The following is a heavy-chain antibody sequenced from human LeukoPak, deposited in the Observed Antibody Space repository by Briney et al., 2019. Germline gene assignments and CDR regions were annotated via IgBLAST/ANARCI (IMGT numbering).Heavy chain of an antibody. CDR2: ISGSGHTI. CDR1: GFILSSDE. CDR3: ARAVRDGYNSWYFDV. V-gene: IGHV3-48*03. D-gene: IGHD5-24*01. Sequence: QPGGSLRLSCAASGFILSSDEMNWVRQAPGKGLEWVSYISGSGHTIYYADSVKGRFTISRDNAKNSLHLQMNSLRAEDTAVYYCARAVRDGYNSWYFDVWGRGTLVTVSS. J-gene: IGHJ2*01.